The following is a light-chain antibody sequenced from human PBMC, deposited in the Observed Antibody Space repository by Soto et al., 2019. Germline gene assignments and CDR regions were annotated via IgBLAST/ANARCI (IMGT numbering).Light chain of an antibody. CDR1: RVLITG. CDR2: DVS. CDR3: QQYYRYPLT. J-gene: IGKJ4*01. Sequence: QRPKPPSPLSAPLGDGVPITAGPGRVLITGLAWYQQKPGRAPNLLIYDVSSLESGVPSRFSGSGSGTEFTLTISSLQPDDFATYYCQQYYRYPLTFGGGTTVEIK. V-gene: IGKV1-5*01.